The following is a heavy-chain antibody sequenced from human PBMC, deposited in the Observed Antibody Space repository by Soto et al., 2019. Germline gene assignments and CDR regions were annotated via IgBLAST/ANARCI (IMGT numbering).Heavy chain of an antibody. D-gene: IGHD3-10*01. CDR3: ARDRGNAGWGPSYYFDY. CDR1: GFTFSSYG. J-gene: IGHJ4*02. Sequence: QVQLVESGGGVVQPGRSLRLSCAASGFTFSSYGMHWVRQAPGKGLEWVAVIWYDGSNKYYADSVKGRFTISRDNSKNTLYLQMNSLRADDTAVYYCARDRGNAGWGPSYYFDYWGQGTLVTVSS. V-gene: IGHV3-33*01. CDR2: IWYDGSNK.